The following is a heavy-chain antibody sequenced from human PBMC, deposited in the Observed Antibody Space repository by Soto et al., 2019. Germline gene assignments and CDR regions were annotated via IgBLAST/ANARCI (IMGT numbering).Heavy chain of an antibody. V-gene: IGHV3-23*01. CDR3: AKAPPMATIQGEFQH. D-gene: IGHD5-12*01. Sequence: GGSLRLSCAASGFTFSSYAMSWVRQAPGKGLEWVSAISGSGGSTYYADSVKGRFTISRDNSKNTLYLQMNSLRAEDTAGYYCAKAPPMATIQGEFQHWGQGTLVTVSS. CDR2: ISGSGGST. J-gene: IGHJ1*01. CDR1: GFTFSSYA.